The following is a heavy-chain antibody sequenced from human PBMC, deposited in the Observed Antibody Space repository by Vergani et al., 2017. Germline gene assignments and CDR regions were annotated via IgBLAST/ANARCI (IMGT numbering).Heavy chain of an antibody. V-gene: IGHV1-69*13. CDR3: ARGLGYCSSTSCREGYYYYYGMDV. CDR2: IIPIFGTA. J-gene: IGHJ6*02. CDR1: GGTFSSYA. Sequence: QVRLVQSGAEVKKPGSSVKVSCKASGGTFSSYAISWVRQAPGQGLEWMGRIIPIFGTANYAQKFQGRVTITADESTSTAYMELSSLRSEDTAVYYCARGLGYCSSTSCREGYYYYYGMDVWGQGTTVTVSS. D-gene: IGHD2-2*01.